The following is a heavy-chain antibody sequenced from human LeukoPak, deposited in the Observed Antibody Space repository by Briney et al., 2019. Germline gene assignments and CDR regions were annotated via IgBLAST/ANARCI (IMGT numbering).Heavy chain of an antibody. Sequence: GESLKISCKGSGYSYTNYWNGWVRQMPGRGLDWIGIIYPGDSDTRYSPSFQGQVTFSADKSITTAYLQWSSLKASDTAMYYCARIGQYCVSSSCLSRNWFAPWGQGTLVTVSS. V-gene: IGHV5-51*01. CDR2: IYPGDSDT. D-gene: IGHD6-13*01. CDR1: GYSYTNYW. CDR3: ARIGQYCVSSSCLSRNWFAP. J-gene: IGHJ5*02.